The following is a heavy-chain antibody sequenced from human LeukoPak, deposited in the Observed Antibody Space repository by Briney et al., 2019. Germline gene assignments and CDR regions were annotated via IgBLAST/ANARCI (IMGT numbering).Heavy chain of an antibody. Sequence: GGSLRLSCAASGFTLSSYAMHWVRQAPGKGLEWVAVISYDGSNKYYADSVKGRFTISRDNPKNTLYLQMNSLRAEDTAVYYCAIDCSSTSCYNWGQGTLVTVSS. CDR3: AIDCSSTSCYN. V-gene: IGHV3-30-3*01. CDR2: ISYDGSNK. J-gene: IGHJ4*02. D-gene: IGHD2-2*01. CDR1: GFTLSSYA.